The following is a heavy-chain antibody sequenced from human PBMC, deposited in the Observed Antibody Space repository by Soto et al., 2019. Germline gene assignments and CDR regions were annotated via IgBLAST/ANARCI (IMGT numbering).Heavy chain of an antibody. CDR1: GDSVSSNSAA. Sequence: PSQTLSLTCAISGDSVSSNSAAWNWIRQSPSRGLEWLGRTYYRSKWYNDYAVSVKSRITINPDTSKNQFSLQLNSVTPEDTAVYYCARGLGDILTGYYYYFDYWGQGTLVTVSS. J-gene: IGHJ4*02. D-gene: IGHD3-9*01. CDR2: TYYRSKWYN. CDR3: ARGLGDILTGYYYYFDY. V-gene: IGHV6-1*01.